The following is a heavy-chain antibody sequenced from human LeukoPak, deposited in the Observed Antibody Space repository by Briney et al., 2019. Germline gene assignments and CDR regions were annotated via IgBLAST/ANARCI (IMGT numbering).Heavy chain of an antibody. CDR1: GITFSSSA. CDR3: SKDSSSGYYSDY. CDR2: ISGSGGST. J-gene: IGHJ4*02. Sequence: PGGSLRFSCAASGITFSSSAMSWVRQAPGKGLEWVSAISGSGGSTYYADSVKGRFTISRDNSKNTLYLQMNSLRAEDTAVYYCSKDSSSGYYSDYWGQGTLVTVSS. V-gene: IGHV3-23*01. D-gene: IGHD3-22*01.